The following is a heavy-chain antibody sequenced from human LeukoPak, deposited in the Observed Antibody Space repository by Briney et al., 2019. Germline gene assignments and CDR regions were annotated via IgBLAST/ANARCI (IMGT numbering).Heavy chain of an antibody. J-gene: IGHJ4*02. V-gene: IGHV4-61*08. CDR1: GTSLSRGGYY. Sequence: PSQTLSLTCTVSGTSLSRGGYYWSWIRQPPGKGLEWIGYIYYSGSTNYNPSLKSRVTISVDTSKNQFSLKLSSVTAADTAVYYCAREYQLLYDYWGQGTLVTVSS. D-gene: IGHD2-2*02. CDR3: AREYQLLYDY. CDR2: IYYSGST.